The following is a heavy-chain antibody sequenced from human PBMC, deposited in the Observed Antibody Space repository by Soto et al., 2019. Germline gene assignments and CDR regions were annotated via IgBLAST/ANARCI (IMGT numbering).Heavy chain of an antibody. Sequence: EVQLLESGGGLVQPGGSLRLSCAASGFTFSSFAMSWVRQAPGQGLEWVSALSGSGGNTYYADSVKGRFTISRDNSKNALYLQMNSLRAEDTAVYYCAKVRTATIQSFDYWGQGTLATVSS. J-gene: IGHJ4*02. CDR1: GFTFSSFA. CDR3: AKVRTATIQSFDY. V-gene: IGHV3-23*01. CDR2: LSGSGGNT. D-gene: IGHD1-1*01.